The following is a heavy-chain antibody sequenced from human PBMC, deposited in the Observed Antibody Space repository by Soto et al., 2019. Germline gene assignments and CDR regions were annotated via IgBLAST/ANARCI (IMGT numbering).Heavy chain of an antibody. CDR1: GFTFATYA. D-gene: IGHD2-2*02. Sequence: QVQLVESGGGVVQPGRSLRLSCAASGFTFATYAVHWVRQAPGKGLEWVAVISYDGSNKNYADSVKGRFTISRDNSKNTLYRQMNSLRGEDTAVYYCARVGYCLSPTCYIGGGSLDYWGQGTLVTVSS. J-gene: IGHJ4*02. CDR2: ISYDGSNK. CDR3: ARVGYCLSPTCYIGGGSLDY. V-gene: IGHV3-30-3*01.